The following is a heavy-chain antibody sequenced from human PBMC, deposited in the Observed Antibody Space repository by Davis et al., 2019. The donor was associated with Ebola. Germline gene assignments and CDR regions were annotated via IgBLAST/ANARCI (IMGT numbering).Heavy chain of an antibody. CDR2: INPNSGGT. CDR3: ARAGGEDYDILTGYYPPFDY. V-gene: IGHV1-2*02. Sequence: ASVKVSCKASGYTFTGYYMHWVRQAPGQGLEWMGWINPNSGGTNYAQKFQGRVTMTRDTSISTAYMELSRLRSDDTAVYYCARAGGEDYDILTGYYPPFDYWGQGTLVTVSS. CDR1: GYTFTGYY. J-gene: IGHJ4*02. D-gene: IGHD3-9*01.